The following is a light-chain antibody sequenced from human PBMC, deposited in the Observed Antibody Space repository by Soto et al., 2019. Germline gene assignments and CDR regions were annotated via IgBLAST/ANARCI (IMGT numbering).Light chain of an antibody. Sequence: DIQMTQSPSTLSAFVGDRVTITCRASQSISSWLAWYQQKPGKAPNLLICRASSLESGVPSRFSGSGSGTEFTLTISSLQPDDFATYYCQQYDSYPITFGQGTRLEIK. J-gene: IGKJ5*01. V-gene: IGKV1-5*03. CDR2: RAS. CDR1: QSISSW. CDR3: QQYDSYPIT.